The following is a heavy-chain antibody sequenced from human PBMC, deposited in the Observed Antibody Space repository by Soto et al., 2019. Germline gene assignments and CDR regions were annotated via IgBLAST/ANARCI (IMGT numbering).Heavy chain of an antibody. Sequence: PGGSLRLSCTASGFTFGDYAMSWFRQAPGKGLEWVGFIRSKAYGGTTEYAASVKGRFTISRDDSKSIAYLQMNGLKTEDTAVYYCTRGEDILTGYHSTYYYYMDVWGKGTTVTVSS. D-gene: IGHD3-9*01. J-gene: IGHJ6*03. V-gene: IGHV3-49*03. CDR2: IRSKAYGGTT. CDR1: GFTFGDYA. CDR3: TRGEDILTGYHSTYYYYMDV.